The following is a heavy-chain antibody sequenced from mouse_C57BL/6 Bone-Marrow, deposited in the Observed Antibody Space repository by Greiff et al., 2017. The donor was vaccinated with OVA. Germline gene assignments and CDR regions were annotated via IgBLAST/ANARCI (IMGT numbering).Heavy chain of an antibody. CDR1: GYTFTSYW. V-gene: IGHV1-7*01. J-gene: IGHJ2*01. Sequence: VKLLESGAELAKPGASVKLSCTASGYTFTSYWMHWVKQRPGQGLEWIGYINPSSGYTKYNQKFKDKVTLTADKSSSKAYMQLSSLTYEDSAVYYCAVPFYWGQGTTLTVSS. CDR2: INPSSGYT. CDR3: AVPFY.